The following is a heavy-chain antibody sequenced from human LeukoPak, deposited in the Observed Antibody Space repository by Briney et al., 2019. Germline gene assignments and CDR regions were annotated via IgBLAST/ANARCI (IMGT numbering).Heavy chain of an antibody. Sequence: ASVKVSCKASGYTFRSYGIGWVRQTPGQGLEWMGWISPYNGDTNYAQNLQGRATMTTGTSTSTAYMELRSLTSDDTAMYYCARDSSGHKSFDYWGQGTLVTVSS. D-gene: IGHD6-19*01. CDR3: ARDSSGHKSFDY. CDR1: GYTFRSYG. CDR2: ISPYNGDT. V-gene: IGHV1-18*01. J-gene: IGHJ4*02.